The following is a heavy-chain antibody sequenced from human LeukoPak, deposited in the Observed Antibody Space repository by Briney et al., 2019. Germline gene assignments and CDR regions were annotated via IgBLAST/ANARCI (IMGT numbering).Heavy chain of an antibody. J-gene: IGHJ4*02. CDR1: GFTFSNYE. CDR2: ISSSGRII. Sequence: GGSLRLSCAASGFTFSNYEMNWVRQGPGKGLEWVSYISSSGRIIYYADSVKGRFTISRDNAKNSLYLQMNSLRAEDTAVYYCARGIGSSTWPLALWGQGTLVTVSS. CDR3: ARGIGSSTWPLAL. V-gene: IGHV3-48*03. D-gene: IGHD6-13*01.